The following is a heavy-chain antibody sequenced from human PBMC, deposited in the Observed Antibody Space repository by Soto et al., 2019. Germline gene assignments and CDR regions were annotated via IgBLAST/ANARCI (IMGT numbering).Heavy chain of an antibody. D-gene: IGHD3-3*01. Sequence: SETLSLTCTVSGGSISSYYWSWIRQPPGKGLEWIGYIYYSGSTNYNPSLKSRVTISVDTSKNQFSLKLSSVTAADTAVYYCARHLAYYDFWSGPPGNYYYYMDVWGKGTTVT. V-gene: IGHV4-59*08. CDR2: IYYSGST. CDR1: GGSISSYY. CDR3: ARHLAYYDFWSGPPGNYYYYMDV. J-gene: IGHJ6*03.